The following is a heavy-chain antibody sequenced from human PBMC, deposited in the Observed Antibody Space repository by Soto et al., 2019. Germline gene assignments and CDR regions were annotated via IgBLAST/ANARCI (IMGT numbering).Heavy chain of an antibody. CDR1: GGSMSSYY. CDR2: IYYSGST. Sequence: QVQLQESGPGLVKPSETLSLTCTVSGGSMSSYYWSWIRQPPGKGLEWIGYIYYSGSTNYNPSLKSRVTISVDTSNNQFSLKLTSVTAADTAVYYCARGYGDYVLDYWGQGTLVTVSS. CDR3: ARGYGDYVLDY. V-gene: IGHV4-59*08. D-gene: IGHD4-17*01. J-gene: IGHJ4*02.